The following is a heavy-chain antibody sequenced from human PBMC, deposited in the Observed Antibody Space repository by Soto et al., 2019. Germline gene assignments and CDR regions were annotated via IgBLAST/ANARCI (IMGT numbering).Heavy chain of an antibody. CDR1: GGSISSGGYY. Sequence: QVQLQESGPGLVKPSQTLSLTCTVSGGSISSGGYYWSWIRQHPGKGLEWIGYIYYSRSTYYNPALKSRVNIQVDTSKNQFSLKLSSVTAADTAVYYCARGGYNWNYGLLDYWGQGTLVTVSS. CDR2: IYYSRST. J-gene: IGHJ4*02. D-gene: IGHD1-7*01. V-gene: IGHV4-31*03. CDR3: ARGGYNWNYGLLDY.